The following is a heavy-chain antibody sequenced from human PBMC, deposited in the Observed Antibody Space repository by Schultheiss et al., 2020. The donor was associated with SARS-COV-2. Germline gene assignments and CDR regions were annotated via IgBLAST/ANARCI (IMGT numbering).Heavy chain of an antibody. CDR3: ARGEYCGGDCFLDY. Sequence: SGTLSLTRAVYGGSFSGYYWSWIRQPPGKGLEWIGEINHSGSTNYNPSLKSRVTISVDTSKNQFSLKLSSVTAADTAVDYCARGEYCGGDCFLDYWGQGTLVTVSS. V-gene: IGHV4-34*01. CDR1: GGSFSGYY. J-gene: IGHJ4*02. CDR2: INHSGST. D-gene: IGHD2-21*02.